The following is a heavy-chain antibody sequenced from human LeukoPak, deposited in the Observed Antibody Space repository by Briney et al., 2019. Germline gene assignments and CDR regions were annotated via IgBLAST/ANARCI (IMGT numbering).Heavy chain of an antibody. Sequence: ASVKVSCKASGYTFTSYGISWVRQAPGQGLEWMGWISAYNGNTNYAQKFQGRVTMTRDTSTSTVYMELSSLRSEDTAVYYCARDSGGYYMDVWGKGTTVTISS. V-gene: IGHV1-18*01. J-gene: IGHJ6*03. D-gene: IGHD3-16*01. CDR1: GYTFTSYG. CDR3: ARDSGGYYMDV. CDR2: ISAYNGNT.